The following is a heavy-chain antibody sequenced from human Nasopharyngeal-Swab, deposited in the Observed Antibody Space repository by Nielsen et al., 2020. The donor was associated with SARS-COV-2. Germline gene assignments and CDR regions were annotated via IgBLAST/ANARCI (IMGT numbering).Heavy chain of an antibody. CDR2: IYYSGST. CDR1: GGSIKSYY. CDR3: ARHKAAAAGDWGWWFDP. Sequence: SETLSLTCTVSGGSIKSYYWSWIRQPPGKGLEWIGYIYYSGSTNYNPSLKSRVTISVDTSKNQFSLKLSSVTAADTAVYYCARHKAAAAGDWGWWFDPWGQGTLVTVSS. V-gene: IGHV4-59*08. J-gene: IGHJ5*02. D-gene: IGHD6-13*01.